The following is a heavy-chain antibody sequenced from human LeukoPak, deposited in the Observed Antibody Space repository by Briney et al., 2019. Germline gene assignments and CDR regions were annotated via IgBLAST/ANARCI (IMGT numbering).Heavy chain of an antibody. V-gene: IGHV3-53*01. D-gene: IGHD6-13*01. CDR1: GFTVSSNY. Sequence: GGSLRLSCAASGFTVSSNYMSWVRQAPGKGLEWVSVIYSGGSTYYADSVKGRFTISRDNSKNTLYLQMNSLRAEDTAVYYCARFRSRVRAAGPGQYWGQGTLVTVSS. CDR2: IYSGGST. J-gene: IGHJ4*02. CDR3: ARFRSRVRAAGPGQY.